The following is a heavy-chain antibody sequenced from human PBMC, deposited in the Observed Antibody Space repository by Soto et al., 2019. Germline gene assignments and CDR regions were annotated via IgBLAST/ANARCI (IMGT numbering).Heavy chain of an antibody. CDR3: ARGRYYDILAGYLDY. CDR1: GYTFTSYA. CDR2: INAGNGNT. V-gene: IGHV1-3*01. Sequence: GASVKVSCKASGYTFTSYAMHWVRQAPGQRLEWMGWINAGNGNTKYSQKFQGRVTITRDTSASTAYMELSSLRSEDTAVYYCARGRYYDILAGYLDYWGQGTLVTVSS. J-gene: IGHJ4*02. D-gene: IGHD3-9*01.